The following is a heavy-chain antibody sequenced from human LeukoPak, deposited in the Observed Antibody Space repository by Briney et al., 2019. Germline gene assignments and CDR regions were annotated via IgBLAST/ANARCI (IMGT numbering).Heavy chain of an antibody. V-gene: IGHV1-8*01. CDR2: MNPNSGNT. CDR1: GYTFTSYD. J-gene: IGHJ4*02. CDR3: ARGPKWSGSYYYFDY. D-gene: IGHD1-26*01. Sequence: ASVKVPCKPSGYTFTSYDINWVRQATGQGLEWMGWMNPNSGNTGYAQKFQGRVTITRNTSITTAYMELSSLRSEDTAVYYCARGPKWSGSYYYFDYWGQGTLVTVSS.